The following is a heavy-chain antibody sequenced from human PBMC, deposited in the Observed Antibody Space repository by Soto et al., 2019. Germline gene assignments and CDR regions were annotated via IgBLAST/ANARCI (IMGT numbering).Heavy chain of an antibody. Sequence: SVKVSCKASGGTFSSYAISWLRQAPGQGLEWMGGIIPIFGTANYAQKFQGRVTITADESTSTAYMELSSLRSEDTAVYYCARGQAEWEPYYYYGMDVWGQGTTVTVSS. CDR1: GGTFSSYA. J-gene: IGHJ6*02. V-gene: IGHV1-69*13. CDR2: IIPIFGTA. CDR3: ARGQAEWEPYYYYGMDV. D-gene: IGHD1-26*01.